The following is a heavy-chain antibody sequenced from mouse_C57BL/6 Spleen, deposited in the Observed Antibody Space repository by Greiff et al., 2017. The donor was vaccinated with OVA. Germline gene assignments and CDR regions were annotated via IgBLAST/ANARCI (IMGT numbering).Heavy chain of an antibody. V-gene: IGHV1-82*01. Sequence: VQLQQSGPELVKPGSSVKISCKASGYAFSSSWMNWVTQRPGPGLEWIGRIYPGDGDTNYNGKFKGKATLTADKSSSTAYMQLSSLTSEDSAVYFCARGTVVEGYWGQGTTLTVSS. J-gene: IGHJ2*01. CDR1: GYAFSSSW. D-gene: IGHD1-1*01. CDR2: IYPGDGDT. CDR3: ARGTVVEGY.